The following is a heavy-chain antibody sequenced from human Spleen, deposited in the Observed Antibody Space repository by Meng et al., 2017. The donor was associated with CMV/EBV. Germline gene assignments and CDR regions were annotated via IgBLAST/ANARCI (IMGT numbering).Heavy chain of an antibody. J-gene: IGHJ6*02. Sequence: ESLKISCAASGFTFSSYAMSWVRQAPGKGLEWIGYISYSGSTNYNPSLKSRVTISVDTSKNQFSLKLSSVTAADTAVYYCARTDGSTWYGVYYYGMDVWGQGTTVTVSS. V-gene: IGHV4-59*01. CDR1: GFTFSSYA. CDR2: ISYSGST. D-gene: IGHD6-13*01. CDR3: ARTDGSTWYGVYYYGMDV.